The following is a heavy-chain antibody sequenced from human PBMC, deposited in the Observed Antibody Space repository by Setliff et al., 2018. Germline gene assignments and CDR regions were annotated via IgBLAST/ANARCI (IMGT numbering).Heavy chain of an antibody. CDR2: IIPILGIA. V-gene: IGHV1-69*10. CDR1: GGTFSSYA. J-gene: IGHJ5*02. Sequence: SVKVSCKASGGTFSSYAISWVRQAPGQGPEWMGGIIPILGIANYAQKFQGRVTITADKSTGTAYMELSSLRSEDTAVYYCARGVVVPAAIGRGFDPWGQGTLVTVSS. D-gene: IGHD2-2*02. CDR3: ARGVVVPAAIGRGFDP.